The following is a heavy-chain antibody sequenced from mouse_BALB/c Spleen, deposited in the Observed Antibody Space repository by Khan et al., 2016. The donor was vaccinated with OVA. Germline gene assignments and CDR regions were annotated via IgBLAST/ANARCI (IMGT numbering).Heavy chain of an antibody. CDR1: GFTFTNYG. V-gene: IGHV9-3-1*01. D-gene: IGHD2-2*01. Sequence: QIQLVQSGPELKKPGETVQISCKASGFTFTNYGMNWVKQAPGKGLKWMGRINTYSGAPTFADDFKGRFAFSLETSASTAYLQINSLKNEDTATYFCARVGYNGTMDCWGQGTSVTVSS. CDR2: INTYSGAP. J-gene: IGHJ4*01. CDR3: ARVGYNGTMDC.